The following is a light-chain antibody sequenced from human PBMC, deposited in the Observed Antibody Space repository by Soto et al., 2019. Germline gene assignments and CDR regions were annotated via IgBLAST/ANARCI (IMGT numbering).Light chain of an antibody. CDR3: SSYADSNNLV. Sequence: QSALTQPPSASGSPGQSVTISCAGTSSDVGGYNSVSWYQQHPRKAPKLMIYEVNKRPSGVPDRSSGSKSGNTASLTVSGLQAEDEADYYCSSYADSNNLVFGGGTKLTVL. CDR2: EVN. V-gene: IGLV2-8*01. CDR1: SSDVGGYNS. J-gene: IGLJ3*02.